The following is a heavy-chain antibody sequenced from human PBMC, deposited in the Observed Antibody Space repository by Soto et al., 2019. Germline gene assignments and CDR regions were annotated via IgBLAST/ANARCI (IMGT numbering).Heavy chain of an antibody. CDR1: GGSFSCYY. D-gene: IGHD1-7*01. CDR3: ARGRDLELYCDY. J-gene: IGHJ4*02. CDR2: INHSGST. Sequence: ESLSLTCAVYGGSFSCYYWSWILHPPGKGLEWIGEINHSGSTNYNPSLKSRVTISVDTSKNQFSLKLSSVTAADTAVYYCARGRDLELYCDYWGQGTLVTVSS. V-gene: IGHV4-34*01.